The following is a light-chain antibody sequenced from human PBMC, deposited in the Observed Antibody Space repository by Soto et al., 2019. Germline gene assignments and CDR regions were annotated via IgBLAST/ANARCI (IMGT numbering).Light chain of an antibody. CDR1: QSVSSN. J-gene: IGKJ4*01. Sequence: EIVMTQSPATLSVSPWERATLSCRASQSVSSNLAWYQQKPGQAPRLLIYGASTRATGIPARFSGSGSGTEFTLTISSLQSEDFAVYYCQQYNYWPVTFGGGTKVDIK. V-gene: IGKV3-15*01. CDR3: QQYNYWPVT. CDR2: GAS.